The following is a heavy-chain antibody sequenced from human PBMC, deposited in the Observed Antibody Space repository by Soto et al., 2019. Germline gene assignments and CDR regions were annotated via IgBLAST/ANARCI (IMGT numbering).Heavy chain of an antibody. D-gene: IGHD2-8*01. CDR2: IAPIGYST. Sequence: EVQLLESGGGLVQPGGSLRLSCAVSGLTFRNHAMSWVRQAPGKGLEWVSTIAPIGYSTHYAGSVEGRFTISRDDSKSTLELQMNSLRADDTDCYYCVSWVSPHFDYWGQGTLVSVSS. V-gene: IGHV3-23*01. J-gene: IGHJ4*02. CDR3: VSWVSPHFDY. CDR1: GLTFRNHA.